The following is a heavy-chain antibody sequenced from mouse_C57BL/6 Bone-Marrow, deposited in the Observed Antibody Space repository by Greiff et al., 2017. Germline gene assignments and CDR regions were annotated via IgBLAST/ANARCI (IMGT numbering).Heavy chain of an antibody. CDR1: GYTFTSYW. J-gene: IGHJ3*01. CDR3: ARDGSGSWFAY. Sequence: VQVVEPGAELAKPGASVKLSCKASGYTFTSYWMHWVKQRPGQGLEWIGYINPSSGYTKYNQKFKDKATLTEDKSSSTAYMQLSSLTDEDAAVYCCARDGSGSWFAYWGQGTLVTVSA. CDR2: INPSSGYT. V-gene: IGHV1-7*01. D-gene: IGHD1-1*01.